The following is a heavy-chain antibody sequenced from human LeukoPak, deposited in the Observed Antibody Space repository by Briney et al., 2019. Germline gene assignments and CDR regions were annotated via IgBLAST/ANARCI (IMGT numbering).Heavy chain of an antibody. CDR1: GFTYSSYC. D-gene: IGHD6-13*01. V-gene: IGHV3-7*01. CDR2: NKPEESEK. CDR3: ASWYSSSWATFDS. J-gene: IGHJ4*02. Sequence: GGSLRLSCAASGFTYSSYCMTWVRQAPGKGLEWVANNKPEESEKYYVDCVKGRFTISRDNPKHSLYLQMNSLRAEDTAEYYCASWYSSSWATFDSWGQGTLVTVSS.